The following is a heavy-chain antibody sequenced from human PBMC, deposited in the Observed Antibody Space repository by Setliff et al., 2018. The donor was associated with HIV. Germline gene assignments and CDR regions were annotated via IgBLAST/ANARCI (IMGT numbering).Heavy chain of an antibody. D-gene: IGHD3-3*01. CDR1: GGSISSSSYY. CDR2: IYYSGST. V-gene: IGHV4-39*01. Sequence: PSETLSLTCTVSGGSISSSSYYWGWIRQPPGKGLEWIGSIYYSGSTYYNPSLKSRVTISVDTSKNQFSLKLSSVTAADTAVYYCARLYYDFWSGYYSFGRERACEIWGQGTMVTVSS. J-gene: IGHJ3*02. CDR3: ARLYYDFWSGYYSFGRERACEI.